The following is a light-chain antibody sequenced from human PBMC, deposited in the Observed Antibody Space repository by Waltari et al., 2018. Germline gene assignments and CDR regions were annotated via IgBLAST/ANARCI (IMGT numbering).Light chain of an antibody. Sequence: QSALTQPASVSGSPGQSITISCTGFNSNVGSYNLVSWYQKHPGKAPKLLSYEGNRRPPGFSNRFSGSKSDNTASLTLSGLQAEDEADYYCCSNVGSSVFFGGGTKLTVL. CDR2: EGN. V-gene: IGLV2-23*03. CDR3: CSNVGSSVF. J-gene: IGLJ2*01. CDR1: NSNVGSYNL.